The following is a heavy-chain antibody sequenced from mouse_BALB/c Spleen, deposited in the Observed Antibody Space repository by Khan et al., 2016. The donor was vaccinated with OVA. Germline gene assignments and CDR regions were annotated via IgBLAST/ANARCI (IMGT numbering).Heavy chain of an antibody. Sequence: QVQLQQPGAELVKAGASVKMSCKASGYTFTSYWMHWVKQRLGQGLEWFAETNPTNGRTYYNERFKSKATLTVDKSSSTAYMLLSGPTFEDSAVYDCARIKKREDSYFDYGGQGTTFTGSP. CDR3: ARIKKREDSYFDY. J-gene: IGHJ2*01. V-gene: IGHV1S81*02. CDR2: TNPTNGRT. CDR1: GYTFTSYW.